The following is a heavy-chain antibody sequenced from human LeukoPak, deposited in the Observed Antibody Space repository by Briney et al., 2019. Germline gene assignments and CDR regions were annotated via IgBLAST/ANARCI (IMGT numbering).Heavy chain of an antibody. Sequence: SETLSLTCAVYGGSFSGYYWSWIRQPPGKGLEWIGEINHSGSTNYNPSLKSRVTISVDTSKNQFSLKLSSVTAADTAVYYCARVYSSSSGDYFDYWGQGTLVTVSS. D-gene: IGHD6-6*01. CDR3: ARVYSSSSGDYFDY. CDR1: GGSFSGYY. J-gene: IGHJ4*02. CDR2: INHSGST. V-gene: IGHV4-34*01.